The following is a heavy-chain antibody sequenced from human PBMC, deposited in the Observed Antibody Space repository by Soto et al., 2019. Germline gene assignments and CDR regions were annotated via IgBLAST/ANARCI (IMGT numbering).Heavy chain of an antibody. V-gene: IGHV4-30-2*01. J-gene: IGHJ4*02. CDR2: IYHSGST. CDR1: VGSISSGGYS. CDR3: IVRDGYKVEY. Sequence: SETLSLTCAFSVGSISSGGYSCSWIRQPPGEGLEWIGYIYHSGSTYYNPSLKSRVTISVDRSKNQFSLKLSSVTAADTAVYYCIVRDGYKVEYWGQGTLVSVS. D-gene: IGHD5-12*01.